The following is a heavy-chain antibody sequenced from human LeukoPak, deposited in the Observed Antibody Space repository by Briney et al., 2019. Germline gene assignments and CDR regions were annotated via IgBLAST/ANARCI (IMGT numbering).Heavy chain of an antibody. CDR2: IYYSGST. Sequence: PSETLSLTCTVSGGSISSSSYYWGWIRQPPGKGLEWIGSIYYSGSTYYNPSLKSRFTISVDTSKNQFSLKLSSVTAADTAVYYCARTDSSSCCYFDYWGQGTLVTVSS. V-gene: IGHV4-39*07. CDR1: GGSISSSSYY. CDR3: ARTDSSSCCYFDY. D-gene: IGHD6-13*01. J-gene: IGHJ4*02.